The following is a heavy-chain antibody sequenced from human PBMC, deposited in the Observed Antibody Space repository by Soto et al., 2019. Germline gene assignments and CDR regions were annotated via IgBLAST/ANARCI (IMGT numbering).Heavy chain of an antibody. V-gene: IGHV3-7*01. CDR2: INQDGSEK. Sequence: GGSLRLSCGASGFTFTSVRMSWVRQAPGKGLEWVASINQDGSEKNYVDSVKGRFTISRDNVKNSLYLQMNNLRAEDTAVYYCTRHRATADYWGQGTLVTVSS. D-gene: IGHD5-12*01. CDR1: GFTFTSVR. J-gene: IGHJ4*02. CDR3: TRHRATADY.